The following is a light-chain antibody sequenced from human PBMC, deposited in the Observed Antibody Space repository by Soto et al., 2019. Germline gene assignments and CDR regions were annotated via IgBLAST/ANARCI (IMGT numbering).Light chain of an antibody. Sequence: EVVLTQSPGTLSLSPGERATLSCRASQYISSNYLAWYQQKPGRAPRLLIFGAFNRAPGVPDRFSGSASGTDFALTISGLEPEEFAVYYCQQYDTSPLTFGGGNKV. CDR3: QQYDTSPLT. CDR2: GAF. CDR1: QYISSNY. J-gene: IGKJ4*01. V-gene: IGKV3-20*01.